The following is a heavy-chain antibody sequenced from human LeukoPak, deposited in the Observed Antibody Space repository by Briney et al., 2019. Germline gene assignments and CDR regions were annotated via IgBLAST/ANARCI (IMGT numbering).Heavy chain of an antibody. CDR2: ISAYNGNT. CDR1: GYTFTSYG. D-gene: IGHD4-11*01. J-gene: IGHJ6*02. CDR3: ARDRDNYGHYYGMDV. Sequence: ASVKVSCKASGYTFTSYGISWVRQAPGQGLEWMGWISAYNGNTNYAQKLQGRVTMTTDTSTSTAYMELRSLRSDDTAVYYCARDRDNYGHYYGMDVWGQGTTVTVSS. V-gene: IGHV1-18*01.